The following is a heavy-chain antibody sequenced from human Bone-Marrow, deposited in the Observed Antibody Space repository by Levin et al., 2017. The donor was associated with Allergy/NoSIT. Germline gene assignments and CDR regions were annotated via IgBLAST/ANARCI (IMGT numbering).Heavy chain of an antibody. CDR1: GGTFSGYS. J-gene: IGHJ4*02. Sequence: SVKVSCKASGGTFSGYSISWVRQAPGQGLEWMGEIIPIFETANYAQKFQARLTITADESTTTAYMELSSLTSEDTAIYFCAREGDYSSSYDPSDYWGQGTLVTVSS. V-gene: IGHV1-69*13. D-gene: IGHD4-11*01. CDR2: IIPIFETA. CDR3: AREGDYSSSYDPSDY.